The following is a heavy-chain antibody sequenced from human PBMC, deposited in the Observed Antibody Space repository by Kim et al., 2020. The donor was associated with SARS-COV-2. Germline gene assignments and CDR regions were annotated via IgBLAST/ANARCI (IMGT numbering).Heavy chain of an antibody. CDR1: GYSISSGYY. CDR2: IYHSGST. J-gene: IGHJ4*02. V-gene: IGHV4-38-2*02. D-gene: IGHD3-22*01. Sequence: SETLSLTCTVSGYSISSGYYWGWIRQPPGKGLEWIGSIYHSGSTYYNPSLKSRVTISVDTSKNQFSLKLSSVTAADTAVYYCARGRVTVYDSSGYWVGSGGETLDYWGQGTLVTVSS. CDR3: ARGRVTVYDSSGYWVGSGGETLDY.